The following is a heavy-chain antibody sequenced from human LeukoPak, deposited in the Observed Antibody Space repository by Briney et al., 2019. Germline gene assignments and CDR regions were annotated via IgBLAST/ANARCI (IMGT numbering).Heavy chain of an antibody. CDR3: ARSTWIRILDY. J-gene: IGHJ4*02. Sequence: ASVKVSCKASGYTFTDFYIHWVRQAPGQGLEWMGWINPNSGGTKYAQKFQGWVTMTRDTSISTAYMELSRMKYDDTAVYYCARSTWIRILDYWGQGTLVTVSS. D-gene: IGHD5-18*01. V-gene: IGHV1-2*04. CDR1: GYTFTDFY. CDR2: INPNSGGT.